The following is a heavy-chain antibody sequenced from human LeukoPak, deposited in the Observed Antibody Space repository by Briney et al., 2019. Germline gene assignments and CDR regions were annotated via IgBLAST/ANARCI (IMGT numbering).Heavy chain of an antibody. Sequence: GGTLRLSCAASGFTFSSYWMNWVCQAPGKGLEWVANIKQDGSEKYYVDSVKGRFTISRDNAKNSLYRQMNSLRAEDTAVYYCARVVLSPTVAVDAFDIWGQGTMVTVSS. D-gene: IGHD6-19*01. J-gene: IGHJ3*02. CDR1: GFTFSSYW. CDR2: IKQDGSEK. CDR3: ARVVLSPTVAVDAFDI. V-gene: IGHV3-7*01.